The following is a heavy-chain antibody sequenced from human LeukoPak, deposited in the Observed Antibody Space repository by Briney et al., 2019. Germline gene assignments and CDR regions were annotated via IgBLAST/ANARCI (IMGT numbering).Heavy chain of an antibody. D-gene: IGHD6-19*01. CDR1: GFTFSSYG. V-gene: IGHV3-30*18. Sequence: GSLRLSCAASGFTFSSYGMHWVRQAPGKGLEWVAVISYDGSNKYYADSVKGRFTISRDNSKNTLYLQMNSLRAEDTAVYYCAKDRYSSGWDNWFDPWGQGTLVTVSS. J-gene: IGHJ5*02. CDR2: ISYDGSNK. CDR3: AKDRYSSGWDNWFDP.